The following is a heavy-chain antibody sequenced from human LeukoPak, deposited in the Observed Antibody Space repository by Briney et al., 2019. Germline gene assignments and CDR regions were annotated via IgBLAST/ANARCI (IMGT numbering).Heavy chain of an antibody. J-gene: IGHJ4*02. CDR3: AKVVAVAGPYHFDY. D-gene: IGHD6-19*01. CDR2: ISGSGGST. CDR1: GGTFSSYA. Sequence: SCKASGGTFSSYAMSWVRQAPGKGLEWVSAISGSGGSTYYADSVKGRFTISRDNSKNTLYLQMNSLRAEDTAVYYCAKVVAVAGPYHFDYWGQGTLVTVPS. V-gene: IGHV3-23*01.